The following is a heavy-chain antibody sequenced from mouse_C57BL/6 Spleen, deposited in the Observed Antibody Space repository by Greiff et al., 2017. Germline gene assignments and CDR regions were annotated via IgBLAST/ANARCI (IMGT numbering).Heavy chain of an antibody. CDR3: ARLASRGYFDV. Sequence: VHVKQSGPELVKPGDSVKISCKASGYSFTGYFMNWVMQSHGKSLEWIGRINPYNGDTFYNQKFKGKATLTVDKSSSTAHMELRSLTSEDSAVYYCARLASRGYFDVWGTGTTVTVSS. V-gene: IGHV1-20*01. CDR2: INPYNGDT. J-gene: IGHJ1*03. CDR1: GYSFTGYF. D-gene: IGHD1-1*01.